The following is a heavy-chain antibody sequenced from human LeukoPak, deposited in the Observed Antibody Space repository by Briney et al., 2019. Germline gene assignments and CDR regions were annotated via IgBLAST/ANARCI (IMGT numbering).Heavy chain of an antibody. D-gene: IGHD1-7*01. CDR3: VKDSGNSWNFPDHFDY. Sequence: GGSLRLSCAASGFTFSNYAMGWVRQAPGKGLEWVSGISGSGTDTSYADSVRGRFTMSRDNFKDTLYLQLNSLRAGDTATYYCVKDSGNSWNFPDHFDYWGQGILVTVSS. V-gene: IGHV3-23*01. CDR2: ISGSGTDT. CDR1: GFTFSNYA. J-gene: IGHJ4*02.